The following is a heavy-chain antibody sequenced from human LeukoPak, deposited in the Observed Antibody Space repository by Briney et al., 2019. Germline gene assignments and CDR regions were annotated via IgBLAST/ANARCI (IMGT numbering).Heavy chain of an antibody. CDR1: GFTFSTYE. Sequence: GGSLRLSCVGSGFTFSTYEMTWVRQAPGKGLEWVSYISSSGGTIYYADSVKGRFTISRDNAKNSLYLQMNSLRAEDTAVYYCAREEMATMDFDYWGQGTLVTVSS. CDR3: AREEMATMDFDY. V-gene: IGHV3-48*03. CDR2: ISSSGGTI. D-gene: IGHD5-24*01. J-gene: IGHJ4*02.